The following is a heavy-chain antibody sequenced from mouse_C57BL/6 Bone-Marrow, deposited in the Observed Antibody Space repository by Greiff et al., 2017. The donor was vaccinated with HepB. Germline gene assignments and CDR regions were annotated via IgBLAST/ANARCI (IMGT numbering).Heavy chain of an antibody. CDR1: GYTFTSYG. V-gene: IGHV1-81*01. CDR3: ARSNYGYFDV. J-gene: IGHJ1*03. D-gene: IGHD2-5*01. Sequence: QVQLQQSGAELARPGASVKLSCKASGYTFTSYGISWVKQRTGQGLEWIGEIYPRSGNTYYNEKFKGKATLTADKSSSTAYMDLRSLTSEDSAVYFCARSNYGYFDVWGTGTTVTVSS. CDR2: IYPRSGNT.